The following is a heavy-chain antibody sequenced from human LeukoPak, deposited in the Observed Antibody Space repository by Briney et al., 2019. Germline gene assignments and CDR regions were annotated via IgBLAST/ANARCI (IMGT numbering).Heavy chain of an antibody. D-gene: IGHD3-22*01. J-gene: IGHJ4*02. CDR3: ARLGSYDSGGSDY. CDR2: IYRGDSDT. Sequence: GASLQISCKGSGSIFTSYWIGWVRPVPGKGLEWMGIIYRGDSDTKYSPSFQGQVTISADKSISTAYLQWSSLKASDTAMYYCARLGSYDSGGSDYWGQGTLVTVSS. CDR1: GSIFTSYW. V-gene: IGHV5-51*01.